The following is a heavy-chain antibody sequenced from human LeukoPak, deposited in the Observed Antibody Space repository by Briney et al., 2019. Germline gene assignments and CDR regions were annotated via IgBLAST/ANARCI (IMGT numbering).Heavy chain of an antibody. V-gene: IGHV3-74*01. CDR1: GFTFSSYW. CDR2: INSDGSST. D-gene: IGHD6-13*01. J-gene: IGHJ4*02. Sequence: GGSLRLSCAASGFTFSSYWMHWVRQAPGKGLVWVSRINSDGSSTSYADSVKGRFTTSRDNAKNTLYLQMNSLRAEDTAVYYCARTIAAAGTFDPYWGQGTLVTVSS. CDR3: ARTIAAAGTFDPY.